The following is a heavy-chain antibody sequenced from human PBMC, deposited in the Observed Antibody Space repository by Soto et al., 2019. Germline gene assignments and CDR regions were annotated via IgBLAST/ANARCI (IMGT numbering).Heavy chain of an antibody. Sequence: PGGSLRLSCAVSGFTFKSYAMSWVRQAPGKGLEWVSTISDSGGSTSYADSVKGRLTISRDNSMNTLYLQMDSLRVGDTAVYYCVKRDLAYWGQGTLVTVSS. CDR1: GFTFKSYA. V-gene: IGHV3-23*01. CDR2: ISDSGGST. J-gene: IGHJ4*02. CDR3: VKRDLAY.